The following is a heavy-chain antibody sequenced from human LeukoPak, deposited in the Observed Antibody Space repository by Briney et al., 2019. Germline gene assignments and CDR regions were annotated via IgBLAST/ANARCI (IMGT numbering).Heavy chain of an antibody. V-gene: IGHV4-4*07. CDR3: ARDRYYYDSSGYYLFDY. CDR1: GGSISSYY. Sequence: PSETLSFTCTVSGGSISSYYWSWIRQPAGKGLEWIGRIYTSGSTNYNPSLKSRVTMSVDTSKNQFSLKLSSVTAADTAVYYCARDRYYYDSSGYYLFDYWGQGTLVTVSS. J-gene: IGHJ4*02. D-gene: IGHD3-22*01. CDR2: IYTSGST.